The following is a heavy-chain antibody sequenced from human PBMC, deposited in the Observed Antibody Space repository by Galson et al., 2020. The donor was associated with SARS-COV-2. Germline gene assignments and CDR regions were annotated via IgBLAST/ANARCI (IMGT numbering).Heavy chain of an antibody. CDR1: GFTFSSYA. CDR2: TSGSGATT. V-gene: IGHV3-23*01. Sequence: GGSLRLSCVASGFTFSSYAMSWVRQAPGKGLEWVPSTSGSGATTFYADSVKGRFTISRDNYKNTLFLQVNSLRVEDTAVYYCAKYEGYSSASYYFDKWGQGTLGSVS. D-gene: IGHD6-6*01. J-gene: IGHJ4*02. CDR3: AKYEGYSSASYYFDK.